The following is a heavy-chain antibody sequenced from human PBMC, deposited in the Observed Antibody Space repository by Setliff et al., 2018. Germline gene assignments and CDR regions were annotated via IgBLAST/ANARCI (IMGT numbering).Heavy chain of an antibody. V-gene: IGHV4-61*01. CDR3: ARDPLTTNRRRAFDI. D-gene: IGHD4-17*01. J-gene: IGHJ3*02. CDR2: IYTNGGT. Sequence: SETLSLTCSVSGASVSNVNYYWGWIRQPPGKGLEWIGNIYTNGGTDYSPSLRSRVTISLGTSKNQFSLQLTSVTAADTAIYYCARDPLTTNRRRAFDIWGQGTMVTVSS. CDR1: GASVSNVNYY.